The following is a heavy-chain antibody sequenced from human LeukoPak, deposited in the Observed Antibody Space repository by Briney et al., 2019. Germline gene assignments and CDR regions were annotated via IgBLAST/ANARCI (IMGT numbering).Heavy chain of an antibody. J-gene: IGHJ6*02. CDR3: AKHLRATNTFRFYGLDV. V-gene: IGHV3-9*01. CDR2: ISWNGGST. D-gene: IGHD1-26*01. Sequence: HPGGSLRLSCAAAGFIFKDYGMRWVRHPPGKGLEWVSGISWNGGSTDYADSVKGRFTISRDTAKNSLYLQLSSLRPEDTALYYCAKHLRATNTFRFYGLDVWGQGTTVTVSS. CDR1: GFIFKDYG.